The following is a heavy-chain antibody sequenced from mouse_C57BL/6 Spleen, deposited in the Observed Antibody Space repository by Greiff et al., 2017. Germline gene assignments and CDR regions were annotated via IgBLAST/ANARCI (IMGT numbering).Heavy chain of an antibody. D-gene: IGHD1-1*01. J-gene: IGHJ4*01. CDR3: ARWALYYGSSYYAMDY. Sequence: EVQLQQSGPELVKPGASVKISCKASGYTFTDYYMNWVKQSHGKSLEWIGDINPNNGGTSYNQKFKGKATLTVDKSSSTAYMELRSLTSEDSAVYYCARWALYYGSSYYAMDYWGQGTSVTVSS. CDR2: INPNNGGT. CDR1: GYTFTDYY. V-gene: IGHV1-26*01.